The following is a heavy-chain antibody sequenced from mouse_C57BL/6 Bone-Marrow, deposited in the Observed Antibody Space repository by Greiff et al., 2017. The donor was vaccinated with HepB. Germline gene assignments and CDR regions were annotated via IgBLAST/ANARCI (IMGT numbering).Heavy chain of an antibody. CDR2: IHPSDSDT. D-gene: IGHD2-1*01. J-gene: IGHJ3*01. CDR3: AMGGNYRTWFAY. CDR1: GYTFTSYW. Sequence: QVQLKEPGAELVKPGASVKVSCKASGYTFTSYWMHWVKQRPGQGLEWIGRIHPSDSDTNYNQKFKGKATLTVDKSSSTAYMRLSSLTSEDSAVYYCAMGGNYRTWFAYWGQGTLVTVSA. V-gene: IGHV1-74*01.